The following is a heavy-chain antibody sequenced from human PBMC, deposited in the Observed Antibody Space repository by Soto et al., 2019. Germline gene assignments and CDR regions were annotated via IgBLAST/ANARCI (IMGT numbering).Heavy chain of an antibody. CDR3: AKDGRMVIKYNWFDP. CDR1: GFTFSSYG. Sequence: HPGGSLRLSCAASGFTFSSYGMHWVRQAPGKGLEWVAVISYDGSNKYYADSVKGRFTISRDNSKNTLYLQMNSLRAEDTAMYYCAKDGRMVIKYNWFDPWGQGTLVTVSS. CDR2: ISYDGSNK. J-gene: IGHJ5*02. D-gene: IGHD3-22*01. V-gene: IGHV3-30*18.